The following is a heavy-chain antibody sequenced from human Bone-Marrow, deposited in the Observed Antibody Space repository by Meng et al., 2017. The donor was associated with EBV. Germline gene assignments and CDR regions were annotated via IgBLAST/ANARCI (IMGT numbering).Heavy chain of an antibody. CDR1: GYTFTSYG. V-gene: IGHV1-18*01. D-gene: IGHD3-22*01. CDR3: ARFGEHGGYYYDSSGYSDY. Sequence: QVRLGQSGAGVKKPGASVKVSCKASGYTFTSYGISWVRQAPGQGLEWMGWISAYNGNTNYAQKLQGRVTMTTDTSTSTAYMELRSLRSDDTAVYYCARFGEHGGYYYDSSGYSDYWGQGTLVTVSS. J-gene: IGHJ4*02. CDR2: ISAYNGNT.